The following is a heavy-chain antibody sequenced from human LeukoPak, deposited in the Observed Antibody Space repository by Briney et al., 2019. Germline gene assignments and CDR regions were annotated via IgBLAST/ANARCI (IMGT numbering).Heavy chain of an antibody. V-gene: IGHV4-59*01. CDR3: ARDGVRYNYGYGSSDP. J-gene: IGHJ5*02. D-gene: IGHD5-18*01. CDR1: GGSISSYY. CDR2: IYYSGST. Sequence: SETLSLTCIVSGGSISSYYWSWIRQPPGKGLEWVGYIYYSGSTKCNPSLKRRVTISVSTSKKQFPLKQRSGNSSDTAAYYCARDGVRYNYGYGSSDPWRQATLLTV.